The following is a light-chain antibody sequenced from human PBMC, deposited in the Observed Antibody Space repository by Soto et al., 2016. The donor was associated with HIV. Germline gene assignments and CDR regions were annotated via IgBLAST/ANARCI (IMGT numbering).Light chain of an antibody. V-gene: IGKV1-16*01. J-gene: IGKJ4*01. CDR1: QGINTY. CDR3: QQYSSYPLT. Sequence: DIQMTQSPSSLSASVGDRVTITCRASQGINTYLGWFQQKPGKAPKSLIYAASNLQSGVPSRFSGSGSGTDFTLTIISLQPEDSATYYCQQYSSYPLTFGGGPRCRSN. CDR2: AAS.